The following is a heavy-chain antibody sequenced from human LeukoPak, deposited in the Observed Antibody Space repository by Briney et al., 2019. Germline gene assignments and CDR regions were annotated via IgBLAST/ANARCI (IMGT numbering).Heavy chain of an antibody. Sequence: SQTLSLTCTVSGGSISSGSYYWGWIRQPPGKGLEWIGSIYYSGSTYYNPSLKSRVTISVDTSKNQFSLKLSSVTAADTAVYYCARDIAGSGSYFDYWGQGTLVTVSS. V-gene: IGHV4-39*07. J-gene: IGHJ4*02. CDR1: GGSISSGSYY. CDR3: ARDIAGSGSYFDY. D-gene: IGHD3-10*01. CDR2: IYYSGST.